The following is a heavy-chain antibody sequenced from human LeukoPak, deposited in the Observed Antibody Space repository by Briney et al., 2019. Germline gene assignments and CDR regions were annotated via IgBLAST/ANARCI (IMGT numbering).Heavy chain of an antibody. CDR3: ARDRGSSGHKPYDY. V-gene: IGHV3-30*04. J-gene: IGHJ4*02. Sequence: PGWSLRLSCAASGFTFSSYAMHWVRQAPGKGLEWVAVISYDGSNKYYADSVKGQFTISRDNSKNTLYLQMNSLRAEDTAVYYCARDRGSSGHKPYDYWGQGTLVTVSS. D-gene: IGHD6-19*01. CDR1: GFTFSSYA. CDR2: ISYDGSNK.